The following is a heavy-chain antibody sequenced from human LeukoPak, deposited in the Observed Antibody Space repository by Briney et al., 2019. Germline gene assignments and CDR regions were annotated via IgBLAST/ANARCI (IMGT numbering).Heavy chain of an antibody. CDR2: INSKTQT. J-gene: IGHJ4*02. V-gene: IGHV3-48*01. D-gene: IGHD7-27*01. CDR1: GFTFSSYS. Sequence: GGSLRLSCAASGFTFSSYSMNWVRQAPGKGLEGVSYINSKTQTYADSVKGRFTISRDEAKNSLYLQMNSLRVEDTAVYYCARDSHWAFDYWGQGTLVTVSS. CDR3: ARDSHWAFDY.